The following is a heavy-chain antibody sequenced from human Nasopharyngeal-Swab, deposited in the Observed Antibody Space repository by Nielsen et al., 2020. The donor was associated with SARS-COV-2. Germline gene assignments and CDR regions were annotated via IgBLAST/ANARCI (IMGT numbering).Heavy chain of an antibody. CDR2: IYYSGST. J-gene: IGHJ2*01. V-gene: IGHV4-59*01. D-gene: IGHD3-9*01. CDR3: ARDIRTYDILTGYSLGYFDL. Sequence: RQAPGKGLEWLGYIYYSGSTNYNPSLKSRVTISVDTSKNQFSLKLSSVTAADTAVYYCARDIRTYDILTGYSLGYFDLWGRGTLVTVSS.